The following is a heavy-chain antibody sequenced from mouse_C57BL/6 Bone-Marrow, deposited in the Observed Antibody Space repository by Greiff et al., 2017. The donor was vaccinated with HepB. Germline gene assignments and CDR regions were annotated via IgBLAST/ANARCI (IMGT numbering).Heavy chain of an antibody. J-gene: IGHJ4*01. CDR2: IDPKSGGT. Sequence: VQLQQPGAELVKPGASVKLSCKASGYTFTSYWMHWVKQRPGRGLEWIGRIDPKSGGTKYNEKFKSKATLTVDKPSSTAYMQLSSLTSEDSAVYYCARSRSWENYYAMDYWGQGTSVTVSS. CDR1: GYTFTSYW. V-gene: IGHV1-72*01. D-gene: IGHD4-1*01. CDR3: ARSRSWENYYAMDY.